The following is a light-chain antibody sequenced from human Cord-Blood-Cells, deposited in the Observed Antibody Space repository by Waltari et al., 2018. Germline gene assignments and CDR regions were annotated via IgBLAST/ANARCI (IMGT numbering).Light chain of an antibody. CDR1: SSNIGRHY. CDR2: RNH. CDR3: APWDDSLSGVV. Sequence: QSVLTQPPSASGTPGQRVTISCYGSSSNIGRHYVYWYQQLPATAPKLLIYRNHPRPSGVPYRFSVSKSDTSASLAIIVLRSEDEADYYCAPWDDSLSGVVFGGGTKLTVL. J-gene: IGLJ2*01. V-gene: IGLV1-47*01.